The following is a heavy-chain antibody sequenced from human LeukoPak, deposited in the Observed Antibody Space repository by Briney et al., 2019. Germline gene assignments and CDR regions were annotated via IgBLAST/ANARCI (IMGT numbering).Heavy chain of an antibody. V-gene: IGHV3-23*01. Sequence: GGSLRLSCAASGFTFSSYAMSWVRQAPGKGREWVSSISGSGGSTYYADSVKGRFTISRDNSKNTLYLQMNSLRAEDTAVYYCARGIAAAGTPLGYWGQGTLVTDSS. CDR2: ISGSGGST. CDR1: GFTFSSYA. CDR3: ARGIAAAGTPLGY. J-gene: IGHJ4*02. D-gene: IGHD6-13*01.